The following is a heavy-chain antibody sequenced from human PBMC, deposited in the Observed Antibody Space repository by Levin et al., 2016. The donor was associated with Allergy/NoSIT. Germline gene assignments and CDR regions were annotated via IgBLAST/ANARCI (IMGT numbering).Heavy chain of an antibody. Sequence: SETLSLTCTVSGGSISSGGYYWSWIRQHPGKGLEWIGYIYYSGSTYYNPSLKSRVTISVDTSKNQFSLKLSSVTAADTAVYYCARAGSTSCYSLGACWFDPWGQGTLVTVSS. CDR3: ARAGSTSCYSLGACWFDP. V-gene: IGHV4-31*03. J-gene: IGHJ5*02. D-gene: IGHD2-2*01. CDR2: IYYSGST. CDR1: GGSISSGGYY.